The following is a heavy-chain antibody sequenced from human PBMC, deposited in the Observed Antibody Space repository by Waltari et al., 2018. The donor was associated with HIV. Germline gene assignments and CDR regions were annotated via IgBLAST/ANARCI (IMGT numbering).Heavy chain of an antibody. CDR2: ISKDGNRK. J-gene: IGHJ5*02. CDR3: AKSDDGAWHYFIA. CDR1: GFTFCSYL. V-gene: IGHV3-30-3*02. Sequence: QVQLVESGGGVVQPGRSLRLSCAVSGFTFCSYLMHWVRQAPGKGLEWVAVISKDGNRKFYADSVKGRFTISRDNSWNTLSLQMNSLRAEDTATYYCAKSDDGAWHYFIAWGQGTLVTVSS. D-gene: IGHD1-26*01.